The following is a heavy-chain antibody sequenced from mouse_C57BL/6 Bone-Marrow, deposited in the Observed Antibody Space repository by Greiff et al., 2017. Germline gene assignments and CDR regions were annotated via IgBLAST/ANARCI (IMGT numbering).Heavy chain of an antibody. V-gene: IGHV1-19*01. CDR3: ARRDYINYLYAMDY. J-gene: IGHJ4*01. D-gene: IGHD2-5*01. CDR1: GYTFPDYY. CDR2: INPYNGGT. Sequence: VQLQQSGPVLVKPGASVKMSCKASGYTFPDYYMNWVKQSHGKSLEWIGVINPYNGGTSSNQKFKGKATLTVDKSSSTAYMELNSLTSEDSAVYYCARRDYINYLYAMDYWGQGTSVTVSS.